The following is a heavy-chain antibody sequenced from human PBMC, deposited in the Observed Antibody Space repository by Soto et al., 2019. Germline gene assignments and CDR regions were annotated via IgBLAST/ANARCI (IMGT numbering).Heavy chain of an antibody. CDR2: VYYSGNT. J-gene: IGHJ4*02. CDR1: GGSISFPDYY. Sequence: PSETLSLTCSVSGGSISFPDYYWAWIRQPPGKGLEWIGSVYYSGNTYYSPSLKSRLTISEDTSKNQCSLQLSSVTAADTAVYYCTRRRMGASGRFGSAPLWGQGTLVTLSS. D-gene: IGHD3-3*01. V-gene: IGHV4-39*01. CDR3: TRRRMGASGRFGSAPL.